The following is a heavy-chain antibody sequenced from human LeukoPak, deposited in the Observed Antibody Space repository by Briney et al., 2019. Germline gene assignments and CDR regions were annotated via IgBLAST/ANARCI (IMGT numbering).Heavy chain of an antibody. V-gene: IGHV1-69*05. J-gene: IGHJ4*02. CDR1: GGTFSSYA. CDR2: IIPIFGTA. CDR3: ARDSSGYYYAFDY. D-gene: IGHD3-22*01. Sequence: ASVKVSCKASGGTFSSYAISWVRQAPGQGLEWMGGIIPIFGTANYAQKFQGRVTITTDESTSTAYMELSSLRSEDTAVYYRARDSSGYYYAFDYWGQGTLVTVSS.